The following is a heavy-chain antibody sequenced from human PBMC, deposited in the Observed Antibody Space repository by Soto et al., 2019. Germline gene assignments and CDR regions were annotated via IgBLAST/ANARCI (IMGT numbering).Heavy chain of an antibody. D-gene: IGHD2-21*02. Sequence: PSETLSLTCTVSGGSISSSSYYWGWIRQPPGKGLEWIGSIYYSGSTYYNPSLKSRVTISVDTSKNQFSLKLSSVTAADTAVYYCARKARRLKYFDYWGQGTLVTVSS. V-gene: IGHV4-39*01. CDR3: ARKARRLKYFDY. CDR1: GGSISSSSYY. CDR2: IYYSGST. J-gene: IGHJ4*02.